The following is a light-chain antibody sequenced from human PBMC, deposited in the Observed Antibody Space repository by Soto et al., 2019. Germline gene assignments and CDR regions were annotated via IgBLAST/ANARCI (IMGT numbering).Light chain of an antibody. J-gene: IGLJ2*01. CDR2: GNS. Sequence: QSVLTQPPSVSGAPGQRVTISCTGSSSNIGAGYDVHWYPQLPGTAPKLLIYGNSNRPSGVPDRFSGSKSGTSASLAITGIQAEDEADYYCQSYDSSLSGVVFGGGTKLTVL. V-gene: IGLV1-40*01. CDR1: SSNIGAGYD. CDR3: QSYDSSLSGVV.